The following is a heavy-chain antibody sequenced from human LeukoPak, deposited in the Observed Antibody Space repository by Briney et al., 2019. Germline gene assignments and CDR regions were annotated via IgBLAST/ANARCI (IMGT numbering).Heavy chain of an antibody. D-gene: IGHD3-22*01. CDR2: INHSGST. V-gene: IGHV4-34*01. J-gene: IGHJ4*02. CDR3: ARGDYYDSSGRDGGPSVFDY. CDR1: GGSFSGYY. Sequence: SETLSLTCAVYGGSFSGYYWSWIRQPPGKGLEWIGEINHSGSTNYNPSLKSRVTISVDTSKNQFSLKLSSVTAADTAVYYCARGDYYDSSGRDGGPSVFDYWGQGTLVAVSS.